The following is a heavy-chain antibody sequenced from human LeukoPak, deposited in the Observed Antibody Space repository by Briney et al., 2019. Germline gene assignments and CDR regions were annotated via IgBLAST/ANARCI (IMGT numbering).Heavy chain of an antibody. D-gene: IGHD6-19*01. CDR3: ARVKGSGWYEVDY. CDR1: GFTFSTYE. Sequence: GGSLRLSCAASGFTFSTYEMNWVRQAPGKGLEWVSYISTSGSTIYYADSVKGRFTISRDNAKTSLFLQMNSLRAEDTAVYYCARVKGSGWYEVDYWGQGTLVTVSS. J-gene: IGHJ4*02. V-gene: IGHV3-48*03. CDR2: ISTSGSTI.